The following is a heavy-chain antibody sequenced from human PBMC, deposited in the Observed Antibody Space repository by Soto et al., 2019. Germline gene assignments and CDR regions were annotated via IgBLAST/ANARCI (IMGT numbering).Heavy chain of an antibody. Sequence: PSETLSLTCTVSGGSISSSSYYWGWIRQPPGKGLEWIGSIYYSGSTYYNPSLKSRVTISVDTSKNQFSLKLSSVTAADTAVYYCARSLGYCTNGVCGDAFDSWGQGTMVTV. V-gene: IGHV4-39*01. J-gene: IGHJ3*02. D-gene: IGHD2-8*01. CDR3: ARSLGYCTNGVCGDAFDS. CDR1: GGSISSSSYY. CDR2: IYYSGST.